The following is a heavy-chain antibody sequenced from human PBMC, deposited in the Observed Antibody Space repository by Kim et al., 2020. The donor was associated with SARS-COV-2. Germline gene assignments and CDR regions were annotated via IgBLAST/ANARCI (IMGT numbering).Heavy chain of an antibody. V-gene: IGHV1-69*04. D-gene: IGHD3-22*01. Sequence: ASVKVSCKASGGTFSSYAISWVRQAPGQGLEWMGRIIPILGIANYAQKFQGRVTITADKSTSTAYMELSSLRSEDTAVYYCAREGETYYYDSSGYLRGYDTFDIWGQGTMVTVSS. CDR3: AREGETYYYDSSGYLRGYDTFDI. CDR1: GGTFSSYA. CDR2: IIPILGIA. J-gene: IGHJ3*02.